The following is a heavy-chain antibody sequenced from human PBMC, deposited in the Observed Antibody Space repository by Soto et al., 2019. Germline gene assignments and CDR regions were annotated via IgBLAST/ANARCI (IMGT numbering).Heavy chain of an antibody. J-gene: IGHJ6*02. Sequence: GASVKVSCKASGYTFTSYGISWVRQAPGQGLEWMGWISAYNGNTNYAQKLQGRVTMTTDTSTSTAYMELRSLRSDDTAVYYCARVPSTTSYYYGMDVWGQGTTVTVSS. D-gene: IGHD1-7*01. CDR1: GYTFTSYG. CDR3: ARVPSTTSYYYGMDV. CDR2: ISAYNGNT. V-gene: IGHV1-18*04.